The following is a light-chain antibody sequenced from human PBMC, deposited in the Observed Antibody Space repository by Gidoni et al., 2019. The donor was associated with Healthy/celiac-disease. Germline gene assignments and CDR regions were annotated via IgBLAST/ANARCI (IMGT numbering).Light chain of an antibody. V-gene: IGKV3-15*01. Sequence: EIVMTQSPATLSVSPGERATLSCRASQSVSRNLAWYQQKPGQAPRILIYGASTRATGIPARCSGSGSGTEFTLTIRSLQSEDLAVYYCQQYKNWTAYTFGQGTKLEIK. CDR2: GAS. CDR1: QSVSRN. J-gene: IGKJ2*01. CDR3: QQYKNWTAYT.